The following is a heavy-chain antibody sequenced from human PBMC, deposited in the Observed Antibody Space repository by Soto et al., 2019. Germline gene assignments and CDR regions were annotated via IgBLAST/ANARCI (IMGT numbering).Heavy chain of an antibody. Sequence: SETLSLTCAVSGGSISSGGYSWSWIRQPPGKGLEWIGYIYHSGSTYYNPSLKSRVTISVDRSKNHFSLKLSPATAADTAAYYCAREGRRPYYYYSYRDVGGKGTTVTVPS. V-gene: IGHV4-30-2*01. CDR1: GGSISSGGYS. CDR2: IYHSGST. J-gene: IGHJ6*03. CDR3: AREGRRPYYYYSYRDV.